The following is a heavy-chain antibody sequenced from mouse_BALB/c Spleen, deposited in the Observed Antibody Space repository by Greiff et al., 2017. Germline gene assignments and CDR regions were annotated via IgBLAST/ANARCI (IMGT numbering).Heavy chain of an antibody. V-gene: IGHV5-6-5*01. D-gene: IGHD2-4*01. CDR1: GFTFSSYA. CDR3: ARGLVITTFAY. Sequence: EVQVVESGGGLVKPGGSLKLSCAASGFTFSSYAMSWVRQTPEKRLEWVASISSGGSTYYPDSVKGRFTISRDNARNILYLQMSSLRSEDTAMYYCARGLVITTFAYWGQGTLVTVSA. CDR2: ISSGGST. J-gene: IGHJ3*01.